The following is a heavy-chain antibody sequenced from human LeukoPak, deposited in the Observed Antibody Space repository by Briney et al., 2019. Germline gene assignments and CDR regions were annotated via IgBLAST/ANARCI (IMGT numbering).Heavy chain of an antibody. V-gene: IGHV4-59*01. J-gene: IGHJ2*01. CDR1: GGSISSYY. CDR2: IYYSGST. Sequence: SETLSLTCTVSGGSISSYYWSWIRQPPGKGLEWIGYIYYSGSTNYNPSLKSRVTIPVDTSKNQFSLKLSSVTAADTAVYYCARPAGAVAGRKVNWYFDLWGRGTLVTVSS. CDR3: ARPAGAVAGRKVNWYFDL. D-gene: IGHD6-19*01.